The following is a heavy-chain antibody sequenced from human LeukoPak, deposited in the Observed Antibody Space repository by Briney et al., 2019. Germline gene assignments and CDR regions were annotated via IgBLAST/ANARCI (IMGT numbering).Heavy chain of an antibody. V-gene: IGHV4-4*07. CDR2: IYTSGST. CDR1: VRSISSWY. J-gene: IGHJ4*02. CDR3: ARSTPGLLPAPFDY. D-gene: IGHD3-22*01. Sequence: SETLSLTCTVSVRSISSWYWSWIRQPAGKGLEWIGRIYTSGSTNYSPSLESRVTMSVDTSKNQFSLKLSSVTAADAAVYYCARSTPGLLPAPFDYWGQGTLVTVSS.